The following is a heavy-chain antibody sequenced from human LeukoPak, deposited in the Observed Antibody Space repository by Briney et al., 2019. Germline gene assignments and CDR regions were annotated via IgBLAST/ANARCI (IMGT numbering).Heavy chain of an antibody. CDR3: AKDLATHTGYSSGWFPGGAFDI. D-gene: IGHD6-19*01. J-gene: IGHJ3*02. Sequence: PGGSLRLSCAASGFTFSSYAMNWVRQAPGKGLEWVSAISGSGGNTYYADSVKGRFTISRDNSKNTLYLQMNSLRAEDTAVYSCAKDLATHTGYSSGWFPGGAFDIWGRGTMVSVSS. V-gene: IGHV3-23*01. CDR2: ISGSGGNT. CDR1: GFTFSSYA.